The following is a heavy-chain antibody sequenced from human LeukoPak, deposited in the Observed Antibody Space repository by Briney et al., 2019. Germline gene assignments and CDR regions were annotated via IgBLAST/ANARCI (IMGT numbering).Heavy chain of an antibody. CDR3: ARGGDYRFDY. CDR2: IHHSGST. Sequence: SETLSLTCAVYGGSLSGYYWSWIRQPPGKGLEWIGEIHHSGSTNYNPSLKSRVTLSVDKSKNQLSLRLTSVTAADTAVYYCARGGDYRFDYWGQGTLVTVSS. CDR1: GGSLSGYY. J-gene: IGHJ4*02. V-gene: IGHV4-34*01. D-gene: IGHD4-17*01.